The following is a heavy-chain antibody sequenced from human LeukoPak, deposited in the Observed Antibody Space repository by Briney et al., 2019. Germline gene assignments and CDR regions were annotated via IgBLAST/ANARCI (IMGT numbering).Heavy chain of an antibody. CDR2: ISSSSSYI. CDR3: ARDLYSNYVKTFDY. D-gene: IGHD4-11*01. J-gene: IGHJ4*02. CDR1: GFTFSSYE. V-gene: IGHV3-21*01. Sequence: GGSLRLSCAASGFTFSSYEMNWVRQAPGKGLEWVSSISSSSSYIYYADSVKGRFTISRDNAKNSLCLQMNSLRAEDTAVYYCARDLYSNYVKTFDYWGQGTLVTVSS.